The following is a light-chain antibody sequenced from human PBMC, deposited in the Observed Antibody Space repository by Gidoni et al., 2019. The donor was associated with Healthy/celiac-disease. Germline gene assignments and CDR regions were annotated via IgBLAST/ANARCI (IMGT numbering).Light chain of an antibody. Sequence: DIQMTQSPSSLSASVGDRVTITCRASQSISSYLNWYQHKPGKAPTLLIYAASSLQSGVPSRFSGSGSGTDFTLSISSLQPEDFATYYCQQSYSTPELTFGGXTKVEIK. CDR2: AAS. CDR1: QSISSY. CDR3: QQSYSTPELT. V-gene: IGKV1-39*01. J-gene: IGKJ4*01.